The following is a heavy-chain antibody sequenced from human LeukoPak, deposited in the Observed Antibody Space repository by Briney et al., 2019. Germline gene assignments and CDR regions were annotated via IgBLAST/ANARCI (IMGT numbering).Heavy chain of an antibody. Sequence: GGSLGLSCAASGFTFSSYAMSWVRQAPGKGLEWVSAISGSGGSTYYTDSVKGRFTISRDNSKNTLYLQMNSLRAEDTAVYYCAKPPGGRMTTVPSGGQGTLVTVSS. CDR3: AKPPGGRMTTVPS. CDR2: ISGSGGST. D-gene: IGHD4-17*01. J-gene: IGHJ4*02. CDR1: GFTFSSYA. V-gene: IGHV3-23*01.